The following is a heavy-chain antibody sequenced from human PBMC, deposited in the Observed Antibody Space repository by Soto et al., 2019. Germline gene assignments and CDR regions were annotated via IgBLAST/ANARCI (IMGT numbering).Heavy chain of an antibody. Sequence: SETLSLTCTVSGGSISSGGYYWSWIRQHPGKGLEWIGYIYYSGSTYYNPSLKSRVTISVDTSKNQFSLKLSSVTAADTAVYYCAAGALWFGELLSDYWGQGPLVTVSS. CDR1: GGSISSGGYY. J-gene: IGHJ4*02. CDR3: AAGALWFGELLSDY. D-gene: IGHD3-10*01. CDR2: IYYSGST. V-gene: IGHV4-31*03.